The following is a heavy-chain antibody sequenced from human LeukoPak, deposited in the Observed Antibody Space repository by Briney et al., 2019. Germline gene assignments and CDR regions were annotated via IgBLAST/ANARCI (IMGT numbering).Heavy chain of an antibody. CDR1: GGTFSSYA. V-gene: IGHV1-69*06. J-gene: IGHJ5*02. CDR3: ARAIMITFGGVIGHNWFDP. D-gene: IGHD3-16*02. CDR2: IIPIFGTA. Sequence: SVKVSCKASGGTFSSYAISWVRQAPGQGLEWMGRIIPIFGTANYAQKFQGRVTITADKSTSTAYMELSSLRSEDTAVYYCARAIMITFGGVIGHNWFDPWGQGTLVTVSS.